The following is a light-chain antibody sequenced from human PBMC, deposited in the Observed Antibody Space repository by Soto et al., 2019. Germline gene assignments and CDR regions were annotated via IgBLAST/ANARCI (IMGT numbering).Light chain of an antibody. CDR1: SRDVGGYDF. J-gene: IGLJ3*02. Sequence: QSALTQPRSVSGSPGQSVTISCTGTSRDVGGYDFVSWYQQHPGTAPKLMIYEVTYRPSGVSNRFSGSKSGNTASLTISGLQAEDEADYYCTSYTSSYTWVFGGGTKLTVL. CDR3: TSYTSSYTWV. CDR2: EVT. V-gene: IGLV2-11*01.